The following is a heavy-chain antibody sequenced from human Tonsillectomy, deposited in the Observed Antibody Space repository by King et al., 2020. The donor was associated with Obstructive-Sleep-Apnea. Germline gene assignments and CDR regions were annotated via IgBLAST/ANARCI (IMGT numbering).Heavy chain of an antibody. D-gene: IGHD6-13*01. CDR1: GFTFSDAW. V-gene: IGHV3-15*01. CDR3: TTIGAAAVY. Sequence: VQLVESGGGLVKPGGSLRLSCAASGFTFSDAWMSWVRQAPGKGLEWVGRIKSKTDGETTDYAAPVKGRFTISRDDSKNTLYMQMNSLTTEDTAVYYCTTIGAAAVYWGQGTLVTVSS. J-gene: IGHJ4*02. CDR2: IKSKTDGETT.